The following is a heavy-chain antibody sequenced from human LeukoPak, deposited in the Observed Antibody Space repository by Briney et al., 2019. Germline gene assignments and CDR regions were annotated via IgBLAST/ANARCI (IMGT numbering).Heavy chain of an antibody. CDR1: GGSISNYY. J-gene: IGHJ3*02. D-gene: IGHD5-12*01. V-gene: IGHV4-4*07. CDR2: IYTSGST. CDR3: ARDRDGYDEGDAFDI. Sequence: SETLSLTCTVSGGSISNYYWRWIRQPAGKGLEWIGRIYTSGSTNYNPSLKSRVTMSVDTSKNQFSLKLSSVTAADTAVYYCARDRDGYDEGDAFDIWGQGTMVTVSS.